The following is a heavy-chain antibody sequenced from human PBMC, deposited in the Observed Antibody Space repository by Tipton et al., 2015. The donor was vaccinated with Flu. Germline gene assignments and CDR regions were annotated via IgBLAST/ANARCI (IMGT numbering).Heavy chain of an antibody. J-gene: IGHJ5*02. D-gene: IGHD4-11*01. CDR1: GDSIRSDTYF. V-gene: IGHV4-61*02. Sequence: TLSLTCTVSGDSIRSDTYFWSWVRQPAGKGLEWIGRIYFTGNTNYNPSLRGRVTISVDTSKNQFFLKLNSVTAADMAVYYCSRRDYSNYVSDPKSWFDPWGQGTLVAVSS. CDR2: IYFTGNT. CDR3: SRRDYSNYVSDPKSWFDP.